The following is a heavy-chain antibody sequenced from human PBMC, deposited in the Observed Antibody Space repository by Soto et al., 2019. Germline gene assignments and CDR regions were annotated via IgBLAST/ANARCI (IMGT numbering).Heavy chain of an antibody. CDR1: GFTFSSYG. J-gene: IGHJ4*02. CDR3: AKDLFIPPEWGPLDY. Sequence: QVQLVESGGGVVQPGRSLRLSCAASGFTFSSYGMHWVRQAPGKGLEWVAVISYDGSNKYYADSVKGQFTISRDNSKNTLYLQMNSLRAEDTAVYYCAKDLFIPPEWGPLDYWGQGTLVTVSS. D-gene: IGHD2-8*01. V-gene: IGHV3-30*18. CDR2: ISYDGSNK.